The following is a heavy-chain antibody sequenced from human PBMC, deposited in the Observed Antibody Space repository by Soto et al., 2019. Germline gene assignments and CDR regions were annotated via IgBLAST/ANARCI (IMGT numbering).Heavy chain of an antibody. CDR3: AHRRRCSSTSWCYFDY. Sequence: QITLKESGPTLVKPTQTLTLTCTFSGFSLSTSGVGVGWIRQPPGKALEWLALIYWDDDKRYSPSLKSRLTITQDTSKNRVVLTMTNMVPVDTSTYYCAHRRRCSSTSWCYFDYWGQGTLVTVSS. D-gene: IGHD2-2*01. CDR2: IYWDDDK. CDR1: GFSLSTSGVG. V-gene: IGHV2-5*02. J-gene: IGHJ4*02.